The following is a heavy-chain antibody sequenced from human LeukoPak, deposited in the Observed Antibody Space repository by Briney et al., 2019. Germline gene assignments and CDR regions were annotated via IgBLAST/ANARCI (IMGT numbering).Heavy chain of an antibody. V-gene: IGHV3-21*01. Sequence: PGGSLRLSCATSGFTFNDYYMSWVRQAPGKGLEWVSSISSSSSYIYYADSVKGRFTISRDNAMNSLDLQMNSLRAEDTAVYYCARGREGIAARWWVEEPRWYFFDPWGQGTLVTVSS. CDR1: GFTFNDYY. D-gene: IGHD6-6*01. J-gene: IGHJ5*02. CDR3: ARGREGIAARWWVEEPRWYFFDP. CDR2: ISSSSSYI.